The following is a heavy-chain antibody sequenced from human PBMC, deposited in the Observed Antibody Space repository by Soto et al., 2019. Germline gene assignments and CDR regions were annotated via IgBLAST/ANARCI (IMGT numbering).Heavy chain of an antibody. Sequence: SETLSLTCTVSGGSISSSSYYWGWILQPPGKGLEWIVSIYYSGSTYYNPSLKSRVTISVDTSKNQFSLKLSSVTAADTAVYYCARQSYYYDSSGYYPQDYYYYYGMDVWGQGTTVTVSS. D-gene: IGHD3-22*01. J-gene: IGHJ6*02. CDR2: IYYSGST. CDR1: GGSISSSSYY. V-gene: IGHV4-39*01. CDR3: ARQSYYYDSSGYYPQDYYYYYGMDV.